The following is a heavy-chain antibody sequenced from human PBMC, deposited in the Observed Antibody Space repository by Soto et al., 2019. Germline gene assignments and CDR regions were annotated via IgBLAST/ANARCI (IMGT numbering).Heavy chain of an antibody. CDR1: GGTFSSYA. V-gene: IGHV1-69*13. J-gene: IGHJ4*02. CDR3: ARDSHSLGFLRVDFDY. CDR2: IIPIFGTA. Sequence: ASVKVSCKASGGTFSSYAISWVRQAPGQGLEWMGGIIPIFGTANYAQKFQGRVTITADESTSTAYMELSSLRSEDTAVYYCARDSHSLGFLRVDFDYWGQGTLVTVSS. D-gene: IGHD3-10*01.